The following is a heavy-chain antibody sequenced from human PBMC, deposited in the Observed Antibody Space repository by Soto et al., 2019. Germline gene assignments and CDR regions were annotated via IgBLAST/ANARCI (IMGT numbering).Heavy chain of an antibody. Sequence: PGGSLRLSCAASGFIFSAYTMNWVRQAPGKGLEWLSSISGDSSYIDYADSLRGRFTVSRDNARNSLYLQIDSLGVEDTAVYYCATPYYFNHWGPGTLVTVS. V-gene: IGHV3-21*06. CDR1: GFIFSAYT. D-gene: IGHD3-16*01. J-gene: IGHJ1*01. CDR2: ISGDSSYI. CDR3: ATPYYFNH.